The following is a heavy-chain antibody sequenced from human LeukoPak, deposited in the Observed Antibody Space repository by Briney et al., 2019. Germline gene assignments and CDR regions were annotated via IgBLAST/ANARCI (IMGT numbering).Heavy chain of an antibody. J-gene: IGHJ4*02. V-gene: IGHV1-2*06. Sequence: ASVKVSCKASGYTFTGYYMHWVRQAPGQGLEWMGRINPNSVGTNYAQKFQGRVTMTRDTSISTAYMELSRLRSDDTAVYYCASQETYYYDSSGYWISDYWGQGTLVTVSS. CDR1: GYTFTGYY. CDR3: ASQETYYYDSSGYWISDY. D-gene: IGHD3-22*01. CDR2: INPNSVGT.